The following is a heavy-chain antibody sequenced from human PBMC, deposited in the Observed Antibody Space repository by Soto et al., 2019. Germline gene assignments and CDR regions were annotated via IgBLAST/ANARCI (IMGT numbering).Heavy chain of an antibody. V-gene: IGHV3-23*01. J-gene: IGHJ4*02. Sequence: GGSLRLSCAASGFTFSSYAMSWVRQAPGKGLEWVSAISGSGGSTYYADSVKGRFTISRDNSKNTLYLQMNSLRAEDTAVYYCAKALAYCRGGSCYGYWGQGTLVTVSS. CDR2: ISGSGGST. CDR3: AKALAYCRGGSCYGY. D-gene: IGHD2-15*01. CDR1: GFTFSSYA.